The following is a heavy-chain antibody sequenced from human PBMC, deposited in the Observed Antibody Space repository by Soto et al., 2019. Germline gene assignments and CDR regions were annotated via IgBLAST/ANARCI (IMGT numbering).Heavy chain of an antibody. CDR1: GGSFSGYY. CDR3: ARDRRVLLWFGDPRGHDY. V-gene: IGHV4-34*01. D-gene: IGHD3-10*01. Sequence: QVQLQQWGAGLLKPSETLSLTCAVYGGSFSGYYWSWIRQPPGKGLEWIGEINHSGSTNYNPSLNTRVTSSADTSKHQRSPTLSSVPAPDTAVYYCARDRRVLLWFGDPRGHDYWGQGTLVTVSP. CDR2: INHSGST. J-gene: IGHJ4*02.